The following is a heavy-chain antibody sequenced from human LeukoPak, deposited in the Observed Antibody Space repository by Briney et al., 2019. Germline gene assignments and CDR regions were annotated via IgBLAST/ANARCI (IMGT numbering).Heavy chain of an antibody. CDR3: AREHYGSGSYDY. V-gene: IGHV4-34*01. CDR1: GASISTFY. D-gene: IGHD3-10*01. J-gene: IGHJ4*02. Sequence: SSETLSLTCTVSGASISTFYWNWVRQPPGKGLGWIGEINHSGSTNYNPSLKSRVTISVDTSKNQFSQKLSSVTAADTAVYYCAREHYGSGSYDYWGQGTLVTVSS. CDR2: INHSGST.